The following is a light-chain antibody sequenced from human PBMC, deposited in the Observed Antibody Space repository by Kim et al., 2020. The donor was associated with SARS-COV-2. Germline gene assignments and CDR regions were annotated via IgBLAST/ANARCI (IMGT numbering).Light chain of an antibody. J-gene: IGLJ1*01. CDR3: SSYTLSQTYV. CDR1: SSDVGGHNT. CDR2: NVN. V-gene: IGLV2-14*04. Sequence: GQSLTISCTGTSSDVGGHNTVSWYQQHPGKVPKVIIYNVNKRPSGVSNRISGSKSGNTASLTISGLQAEDEADYYCSSYTLSQTYVFGTGTKVTVL.